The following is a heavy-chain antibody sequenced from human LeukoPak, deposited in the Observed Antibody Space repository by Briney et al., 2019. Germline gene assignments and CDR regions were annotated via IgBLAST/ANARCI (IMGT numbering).Heavy chain of an antibody. J-gene: IGHJ4*02. D-gene: IGHD3-22*01. Sequence: SETLSLTCAVYGGSFSGYYWSWIRQPPGKGLEWIGKINHSGSTNYNPSLKSRVTISVDTSKNQFSLKLSSVTAADTAVYYCARAPYYYDSSGYYRYWGQGTLVTVSS. CDR1: GGSFSGYY. V-gene: IGHV4-34*01. CDR3: ARAPYYYDSSGYYRY. CDR2: INHSGST.